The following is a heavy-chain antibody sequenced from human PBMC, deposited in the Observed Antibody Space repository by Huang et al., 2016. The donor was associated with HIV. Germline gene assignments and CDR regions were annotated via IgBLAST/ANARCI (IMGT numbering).Heavy chain of an antibody. CDR2: FVPEEGET. CDR1: GYTVSELS. J-gene: IGHJ3*02. Sequence: QVQLVESGAELKKPGASVRVSCKVSGYTVSELSLHWVRQAPEKGLEWVGGFVPEEGETSYAQRLQGRVTMTEDTSTDTAYMELSSLRPEDTAVYYCATSTPDVGAGVLRSAFDIWGQGTMVTVSS. V-gene: IGHV1-24*01. CDR3: ATSTPDVGAGVLRSAFDI. D-gene: IGHD2-15*01.